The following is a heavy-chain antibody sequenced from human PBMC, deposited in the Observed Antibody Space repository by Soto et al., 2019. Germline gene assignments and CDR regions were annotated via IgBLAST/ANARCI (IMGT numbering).Heavy chain of an antibody. D-gene: IGHD3-22*01. Sequence: QVQLVQSGGEVKKPGASVKVSCKASGYTFSSYGINWVRQAPGQGLEWLGWISPYDGNTKYAQILQVRVSMTTDTSTKTADMEVRSLRSDDTAVYYCARGGYYDSSGSRNYHYYGMNVWGQGTTVTVSS. CDR2: ISPYDGNT. J-gene: IGHJ6*02. CDR1: GYTFSSYG. V-gene: IGHV1-18*01. CDR3: ARGGYYDSSGSRNYHYYGMNV.